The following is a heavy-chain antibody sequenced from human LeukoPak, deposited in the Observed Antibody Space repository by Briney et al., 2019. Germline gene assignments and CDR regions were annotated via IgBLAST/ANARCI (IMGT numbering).Heavy chain of an antibody. V-gene: IGHV3-66*01. D-gene: IGHD6-19*01. Sequence: GGSLRLSCAASGFTVSSNYMTWVRQAPGKGLEWVSVIFGGGSTYYADSVKGRFTISRDNSKNTLYLQMSSLRAEDTAVYYCVKDSSGWYRGWFDPWGQGTLVTVSS. J-gene: IGHJ5*02. CDR1: GFTVSSNY. CDR3: VKDSSGWYRGWFDP. CDR2: IFGGGST.